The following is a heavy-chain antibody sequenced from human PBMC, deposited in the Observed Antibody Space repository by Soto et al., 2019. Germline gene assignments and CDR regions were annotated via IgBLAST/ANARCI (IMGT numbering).Heavy chain of an antibody. Sequence: GASVKVSCKASGYTFVNHGVSWVRQAPGQGLEWMGWIKVSTGITNYAGNFQGRVTMTTDTSTSTVCMELRSLRSADTAVYFCARHYSSDWHFVFDSWGQGTRVTVSS. CDR1: GYTFVNHG. V-gene: IGHV1-18*01. J-gene: IGHJ4*02. D-gene: IGHD6-19*01. CDR2: IKVSTGIT. CDR3: ARHYSSDWHFVFDS.